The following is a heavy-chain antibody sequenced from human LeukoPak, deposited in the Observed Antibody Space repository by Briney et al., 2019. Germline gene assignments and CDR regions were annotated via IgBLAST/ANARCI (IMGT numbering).Heavy chain of an antibody. CDR1: GFTFSSYW. J-gene: IGHJ4*02. Sequence: GGSLRLSCAASGFTFSSYWMHWVRQAPGKGLVWVSRINTDGSSTSYADSVKGRFTTSRDNAKNTLYLQMSSLRVEDTAVYYCAFSSSLGVWWGQGTLVTVSS. CDR2: INTDGSST. V-gene: IGHV3-74*01. CDR3: AFSSSLGVW. D-gene: IGHD2-2*01.